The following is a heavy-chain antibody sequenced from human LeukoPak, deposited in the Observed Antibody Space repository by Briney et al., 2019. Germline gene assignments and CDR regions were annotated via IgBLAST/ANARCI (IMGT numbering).Heavy chain of an antibody. CDR2: IKQDGGEK. Sequence: PGGSLRLSCVDSGITFSRYWMSWVRQAPGKGLEWVANIKQDGGEKYYVDSVKGRFTISRDNARNSLYLQMNSLRVEDTAVYHCARDGRPLDYWGQGTLVTVSS. CDR1: GITFSRYW. J-gene: IGHJ4*02. CDR3: ARDGRPLDY. V-gene: IGHV3-7*03.